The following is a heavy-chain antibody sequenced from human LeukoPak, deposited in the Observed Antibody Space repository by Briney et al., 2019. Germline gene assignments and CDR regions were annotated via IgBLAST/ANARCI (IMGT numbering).Heavy chain of an antibody. CDR1: GFTFSDYY. CDR2: ISSSGSTI. J-gene: IGHJ4*02. V-gene: IGHV3-11*01. CDR3: ATVEMATMAPGY. Sequence: GGSLRLSCAASGFTFSDYYMSWIRQAPGEGLEWVSYISSSGSTIYYADSVKGRFTISRDNAKNSLYLQMNSLRAEDTAVYYCATVEMATMAPGYWGQGTLVTVSS. D-gene: IGHD5-12*01.